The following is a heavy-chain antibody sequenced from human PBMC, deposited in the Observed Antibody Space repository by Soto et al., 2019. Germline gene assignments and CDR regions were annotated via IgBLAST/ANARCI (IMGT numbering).Heavy chain of an antibody. Sequence: QLQLQESGPGLVKPSETLSLSGTVSGGSITSSFYCVWILQPPGKGLEWIGSIYGTGHTYYKPSLRGRVTLAAETSRNYFSMNLISVTSADTAVFYCRSSSRYSSDGWGQRATFTVSS. CDR2: IYGTGHT. J-gene: IGHJ6*02. D-gene: IGHD6-13*01. CDR1: GGSITSSFY. CDR3: RSSSRYSSDG. V-gene: IGHV4-39*01.